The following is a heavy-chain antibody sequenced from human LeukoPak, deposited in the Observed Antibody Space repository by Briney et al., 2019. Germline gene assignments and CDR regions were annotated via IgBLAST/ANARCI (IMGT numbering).Heavy chain of an antibody. J-gene: IGHJ3*02. V-gene: IGHV3-23*01. Sequence: GGSLRLSCAASGFTFINYAITWVCQSPGKGAAWVSAISGSGGSTYYADSVKGHFIISRDNSKNTLYLQMDSLRAEDTAVYYCAKGNWVDDAFDIWGQGTMVTVSS. CDR3: AKGNWVDDAFDI. CDR2: ISGSGGST. CDR1: GFTFINYA. D-gene: IGHD7-27*01.